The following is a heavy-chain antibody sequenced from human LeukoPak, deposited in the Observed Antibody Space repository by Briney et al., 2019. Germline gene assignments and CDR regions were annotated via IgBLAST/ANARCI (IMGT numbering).Heavy chain of an antibody. J-gene: IGHJ6*03. Sequence: SETLSLTCAVYGGSFSGYYWSWICQPPGKGLEWSWEINHSGSTNYKPSLKTRVTISVDTSKNQFSLKLSSVTAAETAVYYCARGIGGATTIYYYYYYYMDVWGKGTTVTVSS. CDR3: ARGIGGATTIYYYYYYYMDV. D-gene: IGHD1-26*01. CDR2: INHSGST. V-gene: IGHV4-34*01. CDR1: GGSFSGYY.